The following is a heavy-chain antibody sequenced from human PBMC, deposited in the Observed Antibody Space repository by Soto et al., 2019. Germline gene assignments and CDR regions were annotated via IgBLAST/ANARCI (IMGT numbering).Heavy chain of an antibody. CDR2: IYYSGST. J-gene: IGHJ4*02. D-gene: IGHD2-15*01. CDR3: ARDRGTPGYCSGGSCSYFDY. Sequence: QVQLQESGPGLVKPSQTLSLTCTVSGGSISSGDYYWSWIRQPPWKGLEWIGYIYYSGSTYYNPSLKSRVTISVDTSKNQFSLKLSSVTAADTAVYYCARDRGTPGYCSGGSCSYFDYWGQGTLVTVSS. CDR1: GGSISSGDYY. V-gene: IGHV4-30-4*01.